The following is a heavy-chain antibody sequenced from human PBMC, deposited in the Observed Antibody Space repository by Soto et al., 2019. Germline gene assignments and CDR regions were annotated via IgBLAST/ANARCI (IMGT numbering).Heavy chain of an antibody. Sequence: QVQLVQSGAEVKKPGSSVKVSCKASGGTFSSYAISWVRQDPGQGIEWMGGIIPIFGTANYAQKFQGRVTITAEKSTSTSYMELRSLSSEDTYVDHCARVVTVVKSFHYWYFDLWGRGTLVTVSS. CDR1: GGTFSSYA. CDR2: IIPIFGTA. CDR3: ARVVTVVKSFHYWYFDL. J-gene: IGHJ2*01. V-gene: IGHV1-69*14. D-gene: IGHD2-15*01.